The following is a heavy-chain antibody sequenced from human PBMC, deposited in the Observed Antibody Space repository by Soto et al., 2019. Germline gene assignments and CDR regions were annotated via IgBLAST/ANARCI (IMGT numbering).Heavy chain of an antibody. V-gene: IGHV4-31*03. CDR1: GGSVNNANYF. Sequence: QVRLEESGPGLVKPSETLSLICSVSGGSVNNANYFWNWIRHHPENGLEWIGYIYYSGSTRYNPSFKTRATLSIDTSKNQFSLRLSSVTGAYTGVYFCARDADYGGSGGGMDVWGRGTTVTVSS. CDR3: ARDADYGGSGGGMDV. J-gene: IGHJ6*02. D-gene: IGHD4-17*01. CDR2: IYYSGST.